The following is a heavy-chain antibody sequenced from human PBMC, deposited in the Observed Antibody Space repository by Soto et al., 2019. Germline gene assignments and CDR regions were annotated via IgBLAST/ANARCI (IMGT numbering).Heavy chain of an antibody. D-gene: IGHD6-19*01. CDR3: ARQSRIAVAGEIYFDY. V-gene: IGHV1-18*01. CDR1: GYTCTNYG. CDR2: INTYNGNT. Sequence: ASVKVSCKASGYTCTNYGISWVRQAPGQRLEWMGWINTYNGNTKHAQKLQGRVTMTTDTSTSTAYMELRSLRSEDTAVYYCARQSRIAVAGEIYFDYCGQGPLVTVSS. J-gene: IGHJ4*02.